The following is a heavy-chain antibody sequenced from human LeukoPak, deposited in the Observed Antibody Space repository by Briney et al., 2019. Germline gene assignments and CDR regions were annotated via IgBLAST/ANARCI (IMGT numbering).Heavy chain of an antibody. D-gene: IGHD3-3*01. CDR1: GGSFSGYY. CDR3: ARGTVLTTIFGVSTQTNDAFDI. Sequence: SETLSLTCAVYGGSFSGYYWSWIRQPPGKGLEWIGEINHSGSTNYNPSLKSRVTISVDTSKNQSSLKLSSVTAAGTAVYYCARGTVLTTIFGVSTQTNDAFDIWGQGTMVTVSS. CDR2: INHSGST. V-gene: IGHV4-34*01. J-gene: IGHJ3*02.